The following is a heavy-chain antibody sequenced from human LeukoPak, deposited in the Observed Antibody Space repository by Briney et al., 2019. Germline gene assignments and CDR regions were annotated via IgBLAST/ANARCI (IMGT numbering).Heavy chain of an antibody. J-gene: IGHJ4*02. Sequence: PGGSLRLSCVASGFIFSNYGMTWVRQAPGKGLEWVATISSFGTDYADSVKGRFTISRDNSKNTLYLQMNSLRGDDSGLYYCVAAGGNRSWSQRSPVTVSS. CDR1: GFIFSNYG. V-gene: IGHV3-23*01. CDR3: VAAGGNRS. D-gene: IGHD2/OR15-2a*01. CDR2: ISSFGT.